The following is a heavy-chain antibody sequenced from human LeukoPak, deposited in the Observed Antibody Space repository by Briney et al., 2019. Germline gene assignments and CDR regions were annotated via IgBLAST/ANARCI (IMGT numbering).Heavy chain of an antibody. Sequence: SETLSLTCTVSVGSLSRYYWSWIPQPPGKGLEWIGYICTNGSTNYNPALKSRVTISVDTSKNQFSLELSSVTAADTAVYYCARGGDWNYGGEWGDPWGQGTLVTVPS. CDR1: VGSLSRYY. CDR2: ICTNGST. J-gene: IGHJ5*02. V-gene: IGHV4-4*09. D-gene: IGHD1-7*01. CDR3: ARGGDWNYGGEWGDP.